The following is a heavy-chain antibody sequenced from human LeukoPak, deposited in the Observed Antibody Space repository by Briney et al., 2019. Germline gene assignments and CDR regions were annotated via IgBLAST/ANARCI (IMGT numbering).Heavy chain of an antibody. D-gene: IGHD2-2*02. Sequence: GGSLRLSCAASGFTFDDYGMSWVRQAPGKGLEWVSGINWNGGSTGYADSVKGRFTISRDSAKNSLYLQMNSLRAEDTALYYCARDYTSPDAFDIWGQGTMLTVSS. CDR2: INWNGGST. CDR1: GFTFDDYG. CDR3: ARDYTSPDAFDI. V-gene: IGHV3-20*04. J-gene: IGHJ3*02.